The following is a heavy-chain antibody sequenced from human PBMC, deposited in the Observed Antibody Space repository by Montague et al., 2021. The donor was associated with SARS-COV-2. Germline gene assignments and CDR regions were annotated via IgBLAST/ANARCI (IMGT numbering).Heavy chain of an antibody. D-gene: IGHD3-9*01. Sequence: QSGAEVKKPGESLRISCKGSGYSFTSYWIRWVRQMPGKGLEWMGRIDPSDSYTNYSPSFQGHVTISADKSISTAYLQWSSLKASDTAMYYCARHGGDILTGYYKFWWFDPWGQGTLVTVSS. J-gene: IGHJ5*02. CDR2: IDPSDSYT. V-gene: IGHV5-10-1*01. CDR1: GYSFTSYW. CDR3: ARHGGDILTGYYKFWWFDP.